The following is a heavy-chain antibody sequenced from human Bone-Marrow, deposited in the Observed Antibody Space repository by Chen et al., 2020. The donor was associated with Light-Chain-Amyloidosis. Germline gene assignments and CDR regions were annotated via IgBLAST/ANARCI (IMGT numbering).Heavy chain of an antibody. CDR1: GYTFPNYW. V-gene: IGHV5-51*01. CDR2: IYPDDSDA. J-gene: IGHJ4*02. Sequence: EVQLEQSGPEVKKPGESLKISCKGSGYTFPNYWIGWVRQMPGKGLEWMGVIYPDDSDARYSPSFEGQVTISADKSITTAYLPWRSLKASDTAMYYCASRRDGYNFDYWGQGTLVTVSS. D-gene: IGHD5-12*01. CDR3: ASRRDGYNFDY.